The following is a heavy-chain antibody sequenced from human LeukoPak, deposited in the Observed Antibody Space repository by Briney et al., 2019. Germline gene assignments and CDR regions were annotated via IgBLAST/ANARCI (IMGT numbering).Heavy chain of an antibody. CDR1: GGSISSGGYY. D-gene: IGHD6-19*01. Sequence: PSETLSLTCTVSGGSISSGGYYWSWIRQHPGKGLERIGYIYYSGSTYYNPSLKSRVTISVDTSKNQFPLKLSSVTAADTAVYYCAREWSSGWYGNPWGQGTLVTVSS. CDR2: IYYSGST. J-gene: IGHJ5*02. V-gene: IGHV4-31*03. CDR3: AREWSSGWYGNP.